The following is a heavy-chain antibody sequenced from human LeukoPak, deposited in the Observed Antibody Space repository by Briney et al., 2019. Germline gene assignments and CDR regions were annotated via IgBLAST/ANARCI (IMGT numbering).Heavy chain of an antibody. J-gene: IGHJ4*02. CDR2: NSAGST. D-gene: IGHD4-17*01. Sequence: GGSLRLSCAASGFDFNTYSMAWVRQSPGKGLEWVSANSAGSTYYGDSVRGRFTISRDNSKNVLYLQMNSLRAEDTALYYCAKDQNTVATAPFDYWGQGTLVTVSS. CDR1: GFDFNTYS. V-gene: IGHV3-23*01. CDR3: AKDQNTVATAPFDY.